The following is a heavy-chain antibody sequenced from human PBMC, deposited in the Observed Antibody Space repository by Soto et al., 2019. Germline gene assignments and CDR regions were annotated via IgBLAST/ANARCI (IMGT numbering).Heavy chain of an antibody. J-gene: IGHJ4*02. CDR2: LSPNRGAT. Sequence: ASVKVSCKASGLRFTSLGISCVRLAPDHGLERVGWLSPNRGATRYAQNLQGRVTMATETSTATAYLEWRSLTSDDTALSNCVREMWTNYGPQNFVDFWGLRVLVTVSS. D-gene: IGHD4-17*01. CDR3: VREMWTNYGPQNFVDF. CDR1: GLRFTSLG. V-gene: IGHV1-18*01.